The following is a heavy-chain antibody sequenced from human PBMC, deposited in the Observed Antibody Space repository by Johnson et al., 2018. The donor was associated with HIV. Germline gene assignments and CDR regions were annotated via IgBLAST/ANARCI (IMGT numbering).Heavy chain of an antibody. CDR2: IYSGGST. CDR1: GFTVSSNY. CDR3: ARDFVAFGECTAFDI. Sequence: VQLVESGGGLIQPGGSLRLSCAASGFTVSSNYMSWVRQAPGKGLEWVSVIYSGGSTYYADSVKGRFTISRDNARNYIYLQMNRLRAEDTALYYCARDFVAFGECTAFDIWGQGTMVTVSS. D-gene: IGHD3-10*01. J-gene: IGHJ3*02. V-gene: IGHV3-53*01.